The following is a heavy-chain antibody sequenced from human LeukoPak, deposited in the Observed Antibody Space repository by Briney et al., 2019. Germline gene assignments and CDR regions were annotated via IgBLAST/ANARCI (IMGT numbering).Heavy chain of an antibody. CDR1: GYTFTGYY. Sequence: ASVKVSCKASGYTFTGYYMHWVRQAPGQGLEWMGWINTNTGNPTYAQGFTGRFVFSLDTSVSTAYLQISSLKAEDTAVYYCARDPNIAAAGPYFDYWGQGTLVTVSS. V-gene: IGHV7-4-1*02. CDR2: INTNTGNP. D-gene: IGHD6-13*01. J-gene: IGHJ4*02. CDR3: ARDPNIAAAGPYFDY.